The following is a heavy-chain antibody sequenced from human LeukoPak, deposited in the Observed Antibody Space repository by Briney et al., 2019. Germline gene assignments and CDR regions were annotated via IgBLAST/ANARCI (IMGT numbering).Heavy chain of an antibody. Sequence: GGFLRLSCAASGFTFSSYAMHWVRQASGKGLEWVAVISYDGSNKYYADSVKGRFTISRDNSKNTLYLQMNSLRAEDTAVYYCARDRLLWFGELGVLVYWGQGTLVTVSS. CDR2: ISYDGSNK. D-gene: IGHD3-10*01. J-gene: IGHJ4*02. V-gene: IGHV3-30*04. CDR3: ARDRLLWFGELGVLVY. CDR1: GFTFSSYA.